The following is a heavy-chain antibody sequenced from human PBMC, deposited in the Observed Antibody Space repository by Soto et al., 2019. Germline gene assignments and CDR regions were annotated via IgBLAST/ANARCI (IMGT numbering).Heavy chain of an antibody. V-gene: IGHV3-9*01. Sequence: EVQLVESGGGLVQPGRSLRLSCAASGFTFDDYAMHWVRQAPVKGLEWVSGISWNSGSIGYADSVKGRVTMSRDNAKNSVYLQMNSLRAEDTALYYCAKWLQAFYYYYYMDVWGKGTTVTVSS. CDR1: GFTFDDYA. J-gene: IGHJ6*03. D-gene: IGHD5-12*01. CDR3: AKWLQAFYYYYYMDV. CDR2: ISWNSGSI.